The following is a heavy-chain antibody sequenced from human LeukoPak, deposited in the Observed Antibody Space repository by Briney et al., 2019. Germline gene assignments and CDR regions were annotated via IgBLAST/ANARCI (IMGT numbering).Heavy chain of an antibody. Sequence: ASVKVSCKASGGTFSSYAMSWVRQAPGKGLEWVSAISGSGGSTYYADSVKGRFTISRDNSKNTLYLQMNSLRAEDTAVYYCAKDHGDGASDYWGQGTLVTVSS. D-gene: IGHD4-17*01. V-gene: IGHV3-23*01. J-gene: IGHJ4*02. CDR3: AKDHGDGASDY. CDR1: GGTFSSYA. CDR2: ISGSGGST.